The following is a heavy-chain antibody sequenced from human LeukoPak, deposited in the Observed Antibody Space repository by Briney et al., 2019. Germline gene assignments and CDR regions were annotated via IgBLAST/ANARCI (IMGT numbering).Heavy chain of an antibody. Sequence: PGGSLRLSCAASGFTFSTYAMHWVRQAPGKGLEWVSGISWNSGSIGYADSVKGRFTISRDDSKNTLYLQMNSLRDEDTAVYYCARDKSGWYLNYYFYYMDVWGKGTTVTISS. CDR2: ISWNSGSI. J-gene: IGHJ6*03. D-gene: IGHD6-19*01. CDR3: ARDKSGWYLNYYFYYMDV. V-gene: IGHV3-9*01. CDR1: GFTFSTYA.